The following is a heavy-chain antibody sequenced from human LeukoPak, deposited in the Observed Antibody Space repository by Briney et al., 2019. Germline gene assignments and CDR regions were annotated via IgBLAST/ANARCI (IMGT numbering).Heavy chain of an antibody. Sequence: SVKVSCKASGYTFTNYHMHWVRQAPGQGLEWMGGIIPIFGTANYAQKFQGRLTVTADESTTTAYMELSSLRSEDTAIYYCARPKPFRGGKAHTADYYFDLWGRGTLVTVSS. CDR2: IIPIFGTA. V-gene: IGHV1-69*13. CDR1: GYTFTNYH. J-gene: IGHJ2*01. D-gene: IGHD4-11*01. CDR3: ARPKPFRGGKAHTADYYFDL.